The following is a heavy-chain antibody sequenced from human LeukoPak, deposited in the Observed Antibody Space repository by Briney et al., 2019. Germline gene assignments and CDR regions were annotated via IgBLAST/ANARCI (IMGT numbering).Heavy chain of an antibody. Sequence: ASVKVSCKASGGTFSSYAISWVRQAPGQGLEWMGGIIPIFGTANYAQKFQGRVTITADESTSTAYMELSSLRSEDTAVYYCARDRAVPEYYFDYWGQGTLVTVSS. J-gene: IGHJ4*02. CDR3: ARDRAVPEYYFDY. CDR1: GGTFSSYA. V-gene: IGHV1-69*13. CDR2: IIPIFGTA.